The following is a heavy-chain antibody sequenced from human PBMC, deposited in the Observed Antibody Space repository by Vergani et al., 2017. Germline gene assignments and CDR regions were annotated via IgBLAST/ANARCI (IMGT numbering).Heavy chain of an antibody. V-gene: IGHV4-61*01. Sequence: QVQLQQWGAGLLKPSETLSLTCTVSGGSVSSGSYYWSWIRQPPGKGLEWIGYIYYSGSTNYNPSLKSRVTISVDTSKNQFSLKLSSVTAADTAVYYCARDDNTHSLSRSTARAFDPWGQGTLVTVSS. CDR1: GGSVSSGSYY. J-gene: IGHJ5*02. CDR2: IYYSGST. CDR3: ARDDNTHSLSRSTARAFDP. D-gene: IGHD1-1*01.